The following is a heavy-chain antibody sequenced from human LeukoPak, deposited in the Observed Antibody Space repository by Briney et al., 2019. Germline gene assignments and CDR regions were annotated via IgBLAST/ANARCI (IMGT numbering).Heavy chain of an antibody. J-gene: IGHJ4*02. V-gene: IGHV3-74*01. Sequence: PGGSLRLSCAASGFTFSSYWMHWVRQAPGKGLMLVSRINSDGSITNYADSVKGRFTISRDNAKNTLYLQMNSLRAEDTAVYYCARVRATFSPHFDNWGQGTLVTVSS. CDR3: ARVRATFSPHFDN. D-gene: IGHD5-12*01. CDR1: GFTFSSYW. CDR2: INSDGSIT.